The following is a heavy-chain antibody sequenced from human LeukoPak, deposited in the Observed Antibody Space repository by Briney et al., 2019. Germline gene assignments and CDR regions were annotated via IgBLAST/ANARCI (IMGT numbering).Heavy chain of an antibody. CDR2: IKEDGSQK. V-gene: IGHV3-7*03. Sequence: GGSLRLSCAASGFTFSSFWMTWVRQAPGKGLEWVANIKEDGSQKYYVDSVKGRFTISRDNAKNSLFLQTNSLRADDTAVYYCARGLNGPVAFDIWGQGTMVTVSS. J-gene: IGHJ3*02. D-gene: IGHD3-10*01. CDR1: GFTFSSFW. CDR3: ARGLNGPVAFDI.